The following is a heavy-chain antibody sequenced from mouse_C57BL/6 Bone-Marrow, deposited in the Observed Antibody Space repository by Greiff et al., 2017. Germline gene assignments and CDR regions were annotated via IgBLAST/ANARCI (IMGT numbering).Heavy chain of an antibody. CDR1: GYTFTSYW. V-gene: IGHV1-7*01. CDR2: INPSSGYT. J-gene: IGHJ4*01. Sequence: VQLQRSGAELAKPGASVKLSCKASGYTFTSYWMHWVKQRPGQGLEWIGYINPSSGYTKYNQKFKDKATLTADKSSSTAYMQLSSLTYEDSAVYYCARRQLRLFYAMDYWGQGTSVTVSS. D-gene: IGHD3-2*02. CDR3: ARRQLRLFYAMDY.